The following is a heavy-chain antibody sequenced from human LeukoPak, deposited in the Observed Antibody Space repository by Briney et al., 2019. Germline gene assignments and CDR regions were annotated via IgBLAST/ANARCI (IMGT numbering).Heavy chain of an antibody. J-gene: IGHJ4*02. Sequence: QAGGSLRLSCAASGFTVSSNYMSWVRQAPGKGLEWVSVIYSGGSTYYADSVKGRFTISRDNSKNTLYLQMNSLRAEDTAVYYCARGVNYYDSSGYYYPAPFDYWGQGTPVTVSS. CDR1: GFTVSSNY. CDR3: ARGVNYYDSSGYYYPAPFDY. V-gene: IGHV3-53*01. CDR2: IYSGGST. D-gene: IGHD3-22*01.